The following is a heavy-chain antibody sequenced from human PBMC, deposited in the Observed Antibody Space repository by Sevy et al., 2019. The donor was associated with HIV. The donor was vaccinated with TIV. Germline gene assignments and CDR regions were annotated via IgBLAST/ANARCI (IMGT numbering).Heavy chain of an antibody. V-gene: IGHV6-1*01. J-gene: IGHJ5*02. CDR1: GDSVSSNSAA. CDR2: TYYRSKWYN. CDR3: ARGASLDGGIVVVPAARESWFDP. D-gene: IGHD2-2*01. Sequence: SQTLSHTCAISGDSVSSNSAAWNWIRQSPSRGLEWMGRTYYRSKWYNDYAVSVKSRITINPDTSKNQFSLQLNSVTPEDTAVYYCARGASLDGGIVVVPAARESWFDPWGQGTLVTVSS.